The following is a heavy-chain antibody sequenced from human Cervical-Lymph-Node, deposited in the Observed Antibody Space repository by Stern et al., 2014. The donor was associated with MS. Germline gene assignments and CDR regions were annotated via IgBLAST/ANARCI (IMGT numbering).Heavy chain of an antibody. CDR3: ARVGDYVWGSYRSFFDY. CDR1: GYTFTSYG. V-gene: IGHV1-18*01. D-gene: IGHD3-16*02. Sequence: QVQLVQSGAEVKKPGASVKVSCKASGYTFTSYGISWVRQAPGHGLEWMGWISAYNGNTNYAKKLQGRVTMTTDTSTSTAYMELRSLRSDDTAVYYCARVGDYVWGSYRSFFDYWGQGTLVTVSS. CDR2: ISAYNGNT. J-gene: IGHJ4*02.